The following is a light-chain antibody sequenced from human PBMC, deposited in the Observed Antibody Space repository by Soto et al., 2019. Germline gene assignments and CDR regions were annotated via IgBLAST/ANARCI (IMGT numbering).Light chain of an antibody. J-gene: IGLJ1*01. CDR3: RSYTSRSILYV. Sequence: QSALTQPASVSESPGQSITISCTGTRNDVANNKFVSWYRQSPGTGPKLLIYEDRRRPPGVSNRFSACKSGNTASPTLSGLQAEDEADYYCRSYTSRSILYVFGTETKVTVL. V-gene: IGLV2-14*02. CDR2: EDR. CDR1: RNDVANNKF.